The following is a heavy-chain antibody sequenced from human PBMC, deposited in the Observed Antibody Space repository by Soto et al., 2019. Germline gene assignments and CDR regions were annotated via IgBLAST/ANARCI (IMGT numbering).Heavy chain of an antibody. V-gene: IGHV3-20*01. D-gene: IGHD5-12*01. CDR3: ARVGYSGYDNDAFDI. Sequence: GGSLRLSCAASGFTFDDYGMSWVRQAPGKGLEWVSGINWNGGSTGYADSVKGRFTISRDNAKNSLYLQMNSLRAEDTALYHCARVGYSGYDNDAFDIWGQGTMVTVSS. J-gene: IGHJ3*02. CDR1: GFTFDDYG. CDR2: INWNGGST.